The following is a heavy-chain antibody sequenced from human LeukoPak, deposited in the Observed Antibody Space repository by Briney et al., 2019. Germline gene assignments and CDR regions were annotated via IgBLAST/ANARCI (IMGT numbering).Heavy chain of an antibody. J-gene: IGHJ4*02. D-gene: IGHD3-22*01. CDR3: ARGVYYDSSGYYY. Sequence: GGSLRLSCAASGFTFSSYSMNWVRQAPGKGLEWVSSISSSSSYIYYADSRKGRFTISRDNAKNSLYLQMNSLRAEDTAGYYCARGVYYDSSGYYYWGQGTLVTVSS. CDR2: ISSSSSYI. CDR1: GFTFSSYS. V-gene: IGHV3-21*01.